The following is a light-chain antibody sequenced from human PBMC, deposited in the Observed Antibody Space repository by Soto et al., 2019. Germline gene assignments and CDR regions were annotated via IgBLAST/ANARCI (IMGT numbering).Light chain of an antibody. J-gene: IGKJ5*01. CDR3: QQYNYWPIT. V-gene: IGKV3D-15*01. Sequence: EIVMTHSPATLSVSPGERATLSFSASQSVTSNSAWYQQKPGQAPRLLIYDASYRAAGISTRFSGSGSGTDFTLTVSSLRSEDSAVYYCQQYNYWPITFGQGTRLEIK. CDR2: DAS. CDR1: QSVTSN.